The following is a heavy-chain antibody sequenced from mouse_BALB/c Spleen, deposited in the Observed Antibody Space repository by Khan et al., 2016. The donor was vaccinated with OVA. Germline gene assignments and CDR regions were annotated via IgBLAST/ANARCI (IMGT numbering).Heavy chain of an antibody. CDR2: IWSGGST. CDR3: ARISDYYCSEV. D-gene: IGHD1-1*01. J-gene: IGHJ1*01. Sequence: VQLQESGPGLVQPSQSLSITCTVSGFSLTSYGVHWVRQSPGKGLEWLGVIWSGGSTDYNAAFISRLSIRKDNSKSQVFFKMNSLQADDTAIYYCARISDYYCSEVWGAGTTVTVSS. V-gene: IGHV2-4-1*01. CDR1: GFSLTSYG.